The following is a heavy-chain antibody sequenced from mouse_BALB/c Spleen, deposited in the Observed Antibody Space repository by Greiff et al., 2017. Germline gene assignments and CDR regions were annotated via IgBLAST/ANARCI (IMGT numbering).Heavy chain of an antibody. J-gene: IGHJ2*01. CDR2: ISSGGSYT. CDR1: GFTFSSYG. D-gene: IGHD2-1*01. V-gene: IGHV5-6*01. CDR3: ARHFSPLYGNYFDY. Sequence: EVKVVESGGDLVKPGGSLKLSCAASGFTFSSYGMSWVRQTPDKRLEWVATISSGGSYTYYPDTVKGRFTISRDNAKNTLYLQMSSLKSEDTAMYYCARHFSPLYGNYFDYWGQGTTLTVSS.